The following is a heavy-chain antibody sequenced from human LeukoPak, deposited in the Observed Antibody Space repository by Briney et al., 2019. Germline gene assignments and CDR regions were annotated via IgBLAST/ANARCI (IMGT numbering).Heavy chain of an antibody. J-gene: IGHJ4*02. V-gene: IGHV3-30*03. Sequence: GGSLRLSCAASGFTFSTYSMYWVRQAPGKGLGWVAVISYDGRKTFYADSVKGRVTISRDNSKNTLYLQMNGLRAEDTAVYYCARDRPDYSRGSLFDYWGQGTLVTVSS. D-gene: IGHD2-21*01. CDR2: ISYDGRKT. CDR1: GFTFSTYS. CDR3: ARDRPDYSRGSLFDY.